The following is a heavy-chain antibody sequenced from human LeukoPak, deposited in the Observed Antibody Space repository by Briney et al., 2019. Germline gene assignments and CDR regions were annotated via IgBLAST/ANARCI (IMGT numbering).Heavy chain of an antibody. D-gene: IGHD4-11*01. CDR3: ARGGSNGWFDP. Sequence: GGSLRLSCAASGFTFSSYDMHWVRQATGKGLEWVSAIGTAGDTYYPGSVKGRFTISRENAKNSLYLQMNSLRAEDTAVCYCARGGSNGWFDPWGQGTLVTVSS. CDR2: IGTAGDT. CDR1: GFTFSSYD. V-gene: IGHV3-13*01. J-gene: IGHJ5*02.